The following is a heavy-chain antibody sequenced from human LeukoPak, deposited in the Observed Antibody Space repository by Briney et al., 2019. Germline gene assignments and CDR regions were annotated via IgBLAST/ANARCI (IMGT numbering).Heavy chain of an antibody. CDR3: AKGSYSSGWYESDY. Sequence: PGGSLRLSCAASGFTFSSCAMTWVRQAPGKGLEWVSGISGSGGSTYYADSVKGRFTISRDNSKNTRYLQMNTLRAEDTAVYYCAKGSYSSGWYESDYWGQGTLVTVSS. V-gene: IGHV3-23*01. J-gene: IGHJ4*02. D-gene: IGHD6-19*01. CDR2: ISGSGGST. CDR1: GFTFSSCA.